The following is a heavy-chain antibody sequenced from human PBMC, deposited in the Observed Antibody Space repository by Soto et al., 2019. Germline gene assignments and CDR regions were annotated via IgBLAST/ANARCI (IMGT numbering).Heavy chain of an antibody. CDR2: IDGSGGIT. V-gene: IGHV3-23*01. Sequence: GGSLRRSCAASGFTCGTTDMSWVRQAPGEGLEWVSTIDGSGGITYYADSVKGRFTISRDNSRNTVYLQMNSLRGDDTALYYCVKNSGWFNTWGQGALVTVSS. D-gene: IGHD3-10*01. CDR3: VKNSGWFNT. J-gene: IGHJ5*02. CDR1: GFTCGTTD.